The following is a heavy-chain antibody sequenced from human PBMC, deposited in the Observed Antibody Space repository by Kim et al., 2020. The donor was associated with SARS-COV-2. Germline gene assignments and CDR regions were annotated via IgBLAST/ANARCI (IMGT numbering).Heavy chain of an antibody. Sequence: SETLSLTCTVSGGSISSNYWSWIRQPPGKGLEWVGYIYYSGSTKYNPSLKSRVTISVDTSTNQFSLKLSSVTAADTAVYYCARHPLFYAMDVWGQGTTVTVSS. V-gene: IGHV4-59*08. CDR1: GGSISSNY. CDR2: IYYSGST. CDR3: ARHPLFYAMDV. J-gene: IGHJ6*02.